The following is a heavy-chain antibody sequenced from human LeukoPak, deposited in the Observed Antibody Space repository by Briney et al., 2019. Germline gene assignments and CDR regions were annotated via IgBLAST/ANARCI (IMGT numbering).Heavy chain of an antibody. CDR1: GFTFSSYW. D-gene: IGHD2-21*01. CDR2: IRQDGSEK. J-gene: IGHJ4*02. V-gene: IGHV3-7*03. Sequence: GGSLRLSCAASGFTFSSYWMSWVRQGPGKWLEWVATIRQDGSEKHYVDSVEGRFTVSRDNAENSLHLQMSNLRAEDTAIYYCVRGCGRASCPYYFDFWGQGALVTVFS. CDR3: VRGCGRASCPYYFDF.